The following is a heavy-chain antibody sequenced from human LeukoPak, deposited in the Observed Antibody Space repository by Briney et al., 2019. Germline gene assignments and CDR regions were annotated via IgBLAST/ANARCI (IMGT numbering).Heavy chain of an antibody. D-gene: IGHD5-12*01. CDR3: ARGVDAIVATYSGY. V-gene: IGHV3-21*01. Sequence: GGSLRLSCAASGFTFSSYSMHWVRQAPGKGLEWVSSISSSSSYIYYADSVKGRFTISRDNAKNSLYLQMNSLRAEDTAVYYCARGVDAIVATYSGYWGQGTLVTVSS. J-gene: IGHJ4*02. CDR1: GFTFSSYS. CDR2: ISSSSSYI.